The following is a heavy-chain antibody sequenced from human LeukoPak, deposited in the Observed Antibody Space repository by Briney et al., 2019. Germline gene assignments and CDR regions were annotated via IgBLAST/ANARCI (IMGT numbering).Heavy chain of an antibody. V-gene: IGHV5-51*01. CDR1: GYSFTTSW. J-gene: IGHJ2*01. CDR3: ARRVPANWYFDL. CDR2: IYPGDSDT. Sequence: GESLKISCKGSGYSFTTSWIGWVRQMPGKGLEWMGIIYPGDSDTRYSPSLQGQVTISADKSITTAYLQWTSLKASDTAMYYCARRVPANWYFDLWGRGTLVTVSS.